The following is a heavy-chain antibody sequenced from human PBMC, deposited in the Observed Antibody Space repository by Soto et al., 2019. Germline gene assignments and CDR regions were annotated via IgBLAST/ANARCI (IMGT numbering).Heavy chain of an antibody. CDR2: IYKSATT. V-gene: IGHV4-30-4*01. CDR3: ARGRYCLTGRCFPNWFDS. J-gene: IGHJ5*01. CDR1: GDSISSVDYF. D-gene: IGHD2-15*01. Sequence: SETLSLTCSVSGDSISSVDYFWAWIRQPPGQALEYIGYIYKSATTYYNPSFESRVATSLDTSKSQFSLNVTSVTAADTAVYFCARGRYCLTGRCFPNWFDSWGQGTLVTVSS.